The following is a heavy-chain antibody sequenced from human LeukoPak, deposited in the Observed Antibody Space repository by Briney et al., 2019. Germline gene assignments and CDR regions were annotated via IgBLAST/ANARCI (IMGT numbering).Heavy chain of an antibody. V-gene: IGHV4-59*01. CDR3: ARGLLGFMRSDYSNYWDNCFDP. CDR2: IYYSGST. D-gene: IGHD4-11*01. Sequence: PSETLSLTCTVSGGSISSYYWSWIRQPPGKGLEWIGFIYYSGSTNYNPSLKSRVTISVHTSKNQFSLKLSSVTAADTAVYYCARGLLGFMRSDYSNYWDNCFDPWGQGTLVTVSS. J-gene: IGHJ5*02. CDR1: GGSISSYY.